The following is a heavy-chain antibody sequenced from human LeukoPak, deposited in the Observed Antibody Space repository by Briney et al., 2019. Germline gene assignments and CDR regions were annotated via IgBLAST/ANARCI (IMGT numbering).Heavy chain of an antibody. CDR2: IYTSGST. J-gene: IGHJ2*01. D-gene: IGHD1-7*01. Sequence: SETLSLTCTVSGGSISSGSYYWSWIRQPAGKGLEWIGRIYTSGSTNYNPSLKSRVTISVDTSKNQFSLKLSSVTAADTAVYYCARNYAVRYFDLWGRGTLVTVSS. V-gene: IGHV4-61*02. CDR3: ARNYAVRYFDL. CDR1: GGSISSGSYY.